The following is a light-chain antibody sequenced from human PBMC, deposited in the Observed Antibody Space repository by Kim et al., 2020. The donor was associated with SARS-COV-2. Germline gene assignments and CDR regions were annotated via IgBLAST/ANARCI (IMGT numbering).Light chain of an antibody. CDR3: CSYTSISTWV. CDR2: DVS. CDR1: SSDVGGYDY. Sequence: QSVLTQPASVSGSPGQSITISCTGTSSDVGGYDYVSWFQQHPGKAPKLLIYDVSQRPSGVSNRFSGSKSGNTASLTISGLQAEDEATYYCCSYTSISTWVFGGGTKL. J-gene: IGLJ3*02. V-gene: IGLV2-14*03.